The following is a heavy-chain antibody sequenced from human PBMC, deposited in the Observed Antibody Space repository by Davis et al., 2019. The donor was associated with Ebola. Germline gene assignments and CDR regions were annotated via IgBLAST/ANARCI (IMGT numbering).Heavy chain of an antibody. Sequence: ASVKVSCKASGYTFTGYYMHWVRQAPGQGLEWMGWINPNSGGTNYAQKFQGWVTMTRDTSISTAYMELSRLRSDDTAVYYCARVAYYDFWSGYSPNDAFVIWGQGTMVTVSS. CDR2: INPNSGGT. D-gene: IGHD3-3*01. CDR1: GYTFTGYY. V-gene: IGHV1-2*04. J-gene: IGHJ3*02. CDR3: ARVAYYDFWSGYSPNDAFVI.